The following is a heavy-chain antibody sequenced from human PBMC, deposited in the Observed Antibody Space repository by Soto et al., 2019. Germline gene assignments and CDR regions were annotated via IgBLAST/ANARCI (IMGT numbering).Heavy chain of an antibody. D-gene: IGHD3-9*01. Sequence: ASETLSLTCTVSGGSISSYYWSWIRQPPGKGLEWIGYIYYSGSTNYNPSLKSRVTISVDTSKNQFSLKLSSVTAADTAVYYCARDSTYYDILTGQKSNWFDPWGQGTLVTVSS. CDR2: IYYSGST. J-gene: IGHJ5*02. V-gene: IGHV4-59*01. CDR3: ARDSTYYDILTGQKSNWFDP. CDR1: GGSISSYY.